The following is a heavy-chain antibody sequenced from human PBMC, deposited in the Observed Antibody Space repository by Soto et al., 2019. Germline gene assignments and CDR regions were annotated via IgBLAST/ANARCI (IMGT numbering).Heavy chain of an antibody. J-gene: IGHJ5*02. CDR3: EGGIKYGGYSRWFAP. V-gene: IGHV1-8*01. Sequence: QVQLVQSGAEVKKPGASVKVSCKASGYTFTSYDINWVRQATGQGFEYLGWMKPNSGNTGYMKNLQGRLTMTRHTSMSTASMELSSLRSEDTAVYYCEGGIKYGGYSRWFAPWGQGTLVTVSS. CDR2: MKPNSGNT. CDR1: GYTFTSYD. D-gene: IGHD4-17*01.